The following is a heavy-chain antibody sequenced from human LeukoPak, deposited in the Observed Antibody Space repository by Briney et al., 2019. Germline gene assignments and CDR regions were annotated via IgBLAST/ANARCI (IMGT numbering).Heavy chain of an antibody. Sequence: GGSLRLSCAASGFTFSSYAMSWVRQAPGKGLEWVSAISGSGGSTYYADSVKGRFAISRDNSKNTLYLQMNSLRAEDTAVYYCARPRPEYDSSGYEWGYYYYYYYGMDVWGQGTTVTVSS. V-gene: IGHV3-23*01. D-gene: IGHD3-22*01. CDR2: ISGSGGST. J-gene: IGHJ6*02. CDR1: GFTFSSYA. CDR3: ARPRPEYDSSGYEWGYYYYYYYGMDV.